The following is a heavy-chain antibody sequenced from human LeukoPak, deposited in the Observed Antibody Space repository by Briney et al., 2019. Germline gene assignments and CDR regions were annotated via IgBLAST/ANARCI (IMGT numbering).Heavy chain of an antibody. CDR2: MNPNSGNT. D-gene: IGHD4-23*01. V-gene: IGHV1-8*01. J-gene: IGHJ6*03. CDR1: GYTFTSYD. CDR3: ARAKRGNPQGYYYYYMDV. Sequence: ASVKVSCKASGYTFTSYDINWVRQATGQGLEWMGWMNPNSGNTGYAQKFQGRVTMTRNTSISTAYMELSSLRSEDTAVYYCARAKRGNPQGYYYYYMDVWGKGTTVTVSS.